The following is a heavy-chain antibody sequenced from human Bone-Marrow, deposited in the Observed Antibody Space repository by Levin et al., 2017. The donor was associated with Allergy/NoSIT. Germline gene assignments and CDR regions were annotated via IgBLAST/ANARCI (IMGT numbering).Heavy chain of an antibody. D-gene: IGHD3-16*02. V-gene: IGHV3-48*03. CDR2: ISYNADTI. Sequence: SCEVFGFTFSSLEMNWVRQTPGKGLEWISYISYNADTIYYADSVKGRFTISRDNAKKSVYLQMSSLRPEDTALYYCSARYCDTDKCRVIAFDYWGQGTQVTVSS. CDR3: SARYCDTDKCRVIAFDY. J-gene: IGHJ4*02. CDR1: GFTFSSLE.